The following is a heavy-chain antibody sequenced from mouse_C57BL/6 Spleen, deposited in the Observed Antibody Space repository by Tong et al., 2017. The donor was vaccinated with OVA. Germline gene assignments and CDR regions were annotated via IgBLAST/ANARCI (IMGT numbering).Heavy chain of an antibody. CDR1: GYTFTSYW. Sequence: VQLQESGTVLARPGASVKMSCKASGYTFTSYWMHWVKQRPGQGLEWIGAIYPGNSDTSYNQKFKDKATLTADKSSSTAYMQLSSLTSEDSAVYYCASRDWSWFAYWGQGTLVTVSA. J-gene: IGHJ3*01. D-gene: IGHD3-3*01. CDR2: IYPGNSDT. V-gene: IGHV1-87*01. CDR3: ASRDWSWFAY.